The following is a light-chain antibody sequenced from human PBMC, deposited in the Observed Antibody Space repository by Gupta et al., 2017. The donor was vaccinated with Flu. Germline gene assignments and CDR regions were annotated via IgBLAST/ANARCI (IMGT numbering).Light chain of an antibody. J-gene: IGLJ1*01. CDR2: GNN. Sequence: QSVLPQPPSVSKAPGQRVTIPCTGSSSNIGAGYDVHWYQHHPGTAPKLLIYGNNNRPSGVPDRFSASTSGTSASLAITGLQADDEADYYCQSYDSSLGLVFGSGTKVTVL. CDR3: QSYDSSLGLV. CDR1: SSNIGAGYD. V-gene: IGLV1-40*01.